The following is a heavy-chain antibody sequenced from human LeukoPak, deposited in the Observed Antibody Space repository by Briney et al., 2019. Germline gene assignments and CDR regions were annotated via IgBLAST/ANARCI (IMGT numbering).Heavy chain of an antibody. CDR2: IYYSGST. Sequence: SETLSLTCTVSGGSISSGGYYWSWIRQHPGKGLEWIGYIYYSGSTNYNPSLKSRVTISVDTSKNQFSLKLSSVTAADTAVYYCARDRSSNAFDIWGQGTMVTVSS. CDR1: GGSISSGGYY. J-gene: IGHJ3*02. V-gene: IGHV4-61*08. CDR3: ARDRSSNAFDI.